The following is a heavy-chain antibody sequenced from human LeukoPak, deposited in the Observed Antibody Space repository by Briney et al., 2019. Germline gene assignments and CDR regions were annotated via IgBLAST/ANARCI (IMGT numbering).Heavy chain of an antibody. V-gene: IGHV3-23*01. CDR3: AKVRDRTQWLRSFDY. Sequence: GGSLRLSCAASGFTFSSYAMSWVRQAPGKGLEWVSAISGSGGSTYYADSVKGRFTISRDNSKNTLYLQMNSLRAEDTAVYYCAKVRDRTQWLRSFDYWGQGTLVTVSS. CDR2: ISGSGGST. J-gene: IGHJ4*02. CDR1: GFTFSSYA. D-gene: IGHD6-19*01.